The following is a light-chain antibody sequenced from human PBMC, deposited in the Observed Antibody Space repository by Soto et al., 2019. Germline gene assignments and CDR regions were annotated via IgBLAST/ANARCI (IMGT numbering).Light chain of an antibody. V-gene: IGKV3-11*01. J-gene: IGKJ1*01. CDR1: QSVSRF. Sequence: EIVLTQSPATLSLSPGERATLSCRASQSVSRFLAWYQQKPGQAPRLVIYHASNRATGIPARFSGSGSGTDFTLTISSLEPEDFAVYYCQQRSNWPPWTFGQGTKVEIK. CDR2: HAS. CDR3: QQRSNWPPWT.